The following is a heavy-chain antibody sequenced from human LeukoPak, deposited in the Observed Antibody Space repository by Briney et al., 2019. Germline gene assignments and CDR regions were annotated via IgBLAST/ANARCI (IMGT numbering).Heavy chain of an antibody. CDR1: GFTFSSYS. V-gene: IGHV3-7*04. CDR2: IKQDGSEK. J-gene: IGHJ2*01. CDR3: ARGKYYDYVWGSSTWYFDL. Sequence: GGSLRLSCAASGFTFSSYSMNWARQAPGKGLEWVANIKQDGSEKYYVDSVKGRFTISRDNAKNSLYLQMNSLRAEDTAVYYCARGKYYDYVWGSSTWYFDLWGRGTLVTVSS. D-gene: IGHD3-16*01.